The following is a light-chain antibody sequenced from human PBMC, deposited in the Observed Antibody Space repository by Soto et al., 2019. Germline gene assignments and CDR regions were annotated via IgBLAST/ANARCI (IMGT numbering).Light chain of an antibody. CDR2: DAS. V-gene: IGKV3-11*01. CDR3: QQYGTSGT. J-gene: IGKJ1*01. Sequence: EIMLTQSPPTLFLSPGERATLSSRARRSVTSYLAWYQQKPGPAPMLLVYDASNRARGIPARFSGSGSGTDFTITSSSLEPDDFAVYYCQQYGTSGTFGQGTKVDIK. CDR1: RSVTSY.